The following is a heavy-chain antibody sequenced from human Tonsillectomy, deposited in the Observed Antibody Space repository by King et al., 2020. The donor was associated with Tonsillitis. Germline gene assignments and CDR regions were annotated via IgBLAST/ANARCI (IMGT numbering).Heavy chain of an antibody. CDR3: ARAVGDFWSGYYVFDY. CDR1: GGSISSGGYS. Sequence: LQLQESGPGLVKPSQTLSLTCAVSGGSISSGGYSWSWIRQPPGQGLEWIGYIYYSGSTYYNPSLKSRVTISVDTSKNQFSLKLSSVTAADTAVYYCARAVGDFWSGYYVFDYWGQGTLVTVSS. J-gene: IGHJ4*02. CDR2: IYYSGST. V-gene: IGHV4-30-4*07. D-gene: IGHD3-3*01.